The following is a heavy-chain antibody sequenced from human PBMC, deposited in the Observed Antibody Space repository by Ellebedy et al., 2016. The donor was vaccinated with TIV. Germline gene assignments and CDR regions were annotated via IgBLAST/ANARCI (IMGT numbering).Heavy chain of an antibody. J-gene: IGHJ6*02. Sequence: PGGSLRLSCGGSGFSFSNHYMDWVRQAPGKGLEWVGLIRNKPADETPDYAASVKGRFTISRDDSKNLMYLQMNSLKIEDTAIYYCARDSQHAMDLWGQGTTVTVSS. V-gene: IGHV3-72*01. CDR2: IRNKPADETP. CDR1: GFSFSNHY. CDR3: ARDSQHAMDL.